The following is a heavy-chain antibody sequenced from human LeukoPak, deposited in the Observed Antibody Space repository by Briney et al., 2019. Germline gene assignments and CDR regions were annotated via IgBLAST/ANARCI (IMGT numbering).Heavy chain of an antibody. CDR2: IYYSGST. D-gene: IGHD4-17*01. CDR3: ARVVGDLDAFDI. J-gene: IGHJ3*02. Sequence: SETLSLTCTVSGGSISSSSYYWGWIRQPPGKGLEWIGSIYYSGSTYYNPSLKSRVTISVDASKNQFSLKLSSVTAADTAVYYCARVVGDLDAFDIWGQGTMVTVSS. V-gene: IGHV4-39*07. CDR1: GGSISSSSYY.